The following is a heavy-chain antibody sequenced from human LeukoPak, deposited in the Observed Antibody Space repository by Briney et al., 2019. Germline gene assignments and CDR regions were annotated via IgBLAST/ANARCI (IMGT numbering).Heavy chain of an antibody. D-gene: IGHD5-12*01. J-gene: IGHJ4*02. CDR2: INHSGST. V-gene: IGHV4-34*01. CDR3: ARKRGYSGYDFDY. CDR1: GGSFSGCY. Sequence: PSETLSLTCAVYGGSFSGCYWSWIRQPPGKGLEWIGEINHSGSTNYNPSLKSRVTISVDTSKNQFSLKLSSVTAADTAVYYCARKRGYSGYDFDYWGQGTLVTVSS.